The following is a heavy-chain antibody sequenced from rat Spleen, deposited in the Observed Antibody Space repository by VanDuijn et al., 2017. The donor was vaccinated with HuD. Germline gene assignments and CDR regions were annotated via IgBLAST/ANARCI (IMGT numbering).Heavy chain of an antibody. CDR2: IIYDGSRT. V-gene: IGHV5S10*01. CDR1: GFTFSDYN. J-gene: IGHJ4*01. Sequence: EVQLVESGGNLEQPGRSLKLSCAASGFTFSDYNMAWVRQAPKKGLEWVATIIYDGSRTYYRNSVKGRFTISRDNAKSTLYLQMDSLRSEDTATYYCATHVTTGIPIPYMDAWGQGASVTVSS. D-gene: IGHD1-9*01. CDR3: ATHVTTGIPIPYMDA.